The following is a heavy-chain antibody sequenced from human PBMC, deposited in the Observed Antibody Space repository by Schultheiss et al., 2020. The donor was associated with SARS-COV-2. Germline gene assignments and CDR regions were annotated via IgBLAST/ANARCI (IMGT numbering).Heavy chain of an antibody. CDR1: GGSISSSSYY. CDR3: AGKSITDEWFDP. D-gene: IGHD3-10*01. Sequence: SQTLSLTCTVSGGSISSSSYYWGWIRQPPGKGLEWIGSTYYSGSTDYNPSLKSRFTISVDTSKNQFTLKLSSVTAADTAVYYCAGKSITDEWFDPWGQGTLVTVSS. J-gene: IGHJ5*02. CDR2: TYYSGST. V-gene: IGHV4-39*01.